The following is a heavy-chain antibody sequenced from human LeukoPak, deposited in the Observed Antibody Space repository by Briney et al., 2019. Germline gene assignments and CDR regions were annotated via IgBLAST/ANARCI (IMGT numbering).Heavy chain of an antibody. D-gene: IGHD4/OR15-4a*01. CDR2: INSDGSST. CDR3: ARVEYGESLDY. V-gene: IGHV3-74*01. CDR1: GFTFSSYW. Sequence: GGSLRLSCAASGFTFSSYWMHWVRQAPGKGLVWVSRINSDGSSTSYADSVKGRFTISRDNAKNTLYLQMNSLRVEDTAVYYCARVEYGESLDYWGQGTLVTVSS. J-gene: IGHJ4*02.